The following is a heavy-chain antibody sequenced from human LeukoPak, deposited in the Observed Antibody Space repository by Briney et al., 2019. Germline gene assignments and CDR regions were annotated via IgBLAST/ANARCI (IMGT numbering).Heavy chain of an antibody. CDR1: GGSISSSSYY. CDR2: IYYSGST. J-gene: IGHJ4*02. Sequence: SETLSLTCTVSGGSISSSSYYWGWIRQPPGKGLEWIGSIYYSGSTYYNPSLKSRVTISVDTSKNQFSLKLSSVTAADTAVYYCARDNSWYALDYWGQGTLVTVSS. CDR3: ARDNSWYALDY. V-gene: IGHV4-39*07. D-gene: IGHD6-13*01.